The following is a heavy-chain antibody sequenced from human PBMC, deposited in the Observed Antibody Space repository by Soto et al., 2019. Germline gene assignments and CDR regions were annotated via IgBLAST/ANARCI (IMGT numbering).Heavy chain of an antibody. CDR1: GGTFSSYA. CDR3: ARDLARYSSSWTTLPEFDH. Sequence: QVQLVQSGAEVKKPGSSVKVSCKASGGTFSSYAISWVRQAPGQGLEWMGGIIPIFGTANYEQKFQGRVTITADESTSTAYMELSSLGSEDTAVYYCARDLARYSSSWTTLPEFDHWGQGTLVTVSS. CDR2: IIPIFGTA. V-gene: IGHV1-69*12. J-gene: IGHJ4*02. D-gene: IGHD6-13*01.